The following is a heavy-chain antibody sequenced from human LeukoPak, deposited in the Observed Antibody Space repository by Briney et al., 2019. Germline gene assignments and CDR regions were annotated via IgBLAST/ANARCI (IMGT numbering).Heavy chain of an antibody. D-gene: IGHD3-10*01. CDR1: GFTVGDNY. J-gene: IGHJ4*02. V-gene: IGHV3-53*01. CDR3: VREGSGSFDQ. CDR2: IYSGGST. Sequence: GGSLRLSCAASGFTVGDNYMSWVRQAPGKGLEWVSVIYSGGSTFYGDSVKGRFTISRDNSKNTLYLQMNSLRAEDTAVYYCVREGSGSFDQWGQGTLVTVSS.